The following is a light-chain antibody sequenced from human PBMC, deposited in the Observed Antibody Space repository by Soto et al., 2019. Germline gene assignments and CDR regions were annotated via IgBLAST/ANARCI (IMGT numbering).Light chain of an antibody. V-gene: IGKV1-5*03. CDR2: KAS. Sequence: DIQMTQSPSTLSASVRDRVTITCRASQTINSWLAWYQQRPGKAPRLLIYKASTLESGVPSRFSGSGSGTEFTLTISTLHPDDFATYYCQQYDSIPYTFGQGTKLDIK. CDR1: QTINSW. CDR3: QQYDSIPYT. J-gene: IGKJ2*01.